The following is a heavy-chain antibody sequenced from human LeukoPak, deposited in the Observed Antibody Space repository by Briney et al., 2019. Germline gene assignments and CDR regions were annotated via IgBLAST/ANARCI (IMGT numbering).Heavy chain of an antibody. Sequence: PSETLSLTCTVSGGSISSYYWSWIRQPPGKGLEWIGYIYYSGSTNYNPSLKSRVTISVDTSKNQFSLKLSSVTAADTAVYYCARVLNYCSSTSCYGSGAFDIWGQGTMVTVSS. J-gene: IGHJ3*02. CDR2: IYYSGST. D-gene: IGHD2-2*01. CDR3: ARVLNYCSSTSCYGSGAFDI. CDR1: GGSISSYY. V-gene: IGHV4-59*01.